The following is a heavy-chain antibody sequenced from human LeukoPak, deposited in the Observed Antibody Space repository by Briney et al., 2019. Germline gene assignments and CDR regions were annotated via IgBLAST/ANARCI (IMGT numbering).Heavy chain of an antibody. CDR2: ISSNGSTI. J-gene: IGHJ4*02. CDR3: ARDLHSNYLPYYFDY. Sequence: PGGSLRLSCAASGFTFSDYYMSWIRQAPGKGLEWVSYISSNGSTIYYADSVKGRFTISRDNAKNTLYLQMNSLRAEDTAVYYCARDLHSNYLPYYFDYWGQGTLVTVSS. V-gene: IGHV3-11*04. CDR1: GFTFSDYY. D-gene: IGHD4-11*01.